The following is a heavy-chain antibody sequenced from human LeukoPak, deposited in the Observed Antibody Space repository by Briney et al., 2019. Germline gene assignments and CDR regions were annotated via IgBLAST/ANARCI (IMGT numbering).Heavy chain of an antibody. J-gene: IGHJ4*02. CDR1: GFTFSSYA. Sequence: GGSLRLSCAAYGFTFSSYAMSWVRQAPGKGLEWVSAISGSGGSTYYADSVKGQFTISRDNSKNTLYLQMNSLRAEDTAVYYCAKDRSSSWYYFDYWGQGTLVTVSS. CDR2: ISGSGGST. V-gene: IGHV3-23*01. CDR3: AKDRSSSWYYFDY. D-gene: IGHD6-13*01.